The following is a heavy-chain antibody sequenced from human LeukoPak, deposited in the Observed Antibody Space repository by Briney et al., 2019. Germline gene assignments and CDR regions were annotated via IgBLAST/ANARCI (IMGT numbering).Heavy chain of an antibody. CDR3: ARGRYYYDSSGYRYNWFDP. D-gene: IGHD3-22*01. CDR1: GGSISSGGYS. V-gene: IGHV4-30-2*01. Sequence: SESLSLTCAVSGGSISSGGYSWSWIRQPPGKGLEWIGYIYHSGSTYYNPSLKSRVTISVDRSKNQFSLKLSSVTAADTAVYYCARGRYYYDSSGYRYNWFDPWGQGTLVTVSS. CDR2: IYHSGST. J-gene: IGHJ5*02.